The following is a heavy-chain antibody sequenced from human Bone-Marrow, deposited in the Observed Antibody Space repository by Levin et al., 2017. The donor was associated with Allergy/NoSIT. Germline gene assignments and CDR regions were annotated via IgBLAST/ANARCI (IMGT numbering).Heavy chain of an antibody. Sequence: QAGGSLRLSCAASGFTFRSYAMSWVRQAPGKGLEWVSAISGSGDTTYYADSVKGRFTISRDNSKNTLYLQMNSLRAEETAVYYCASPTHIIVVPAAIYDYYYAMDVWGQGTTVTVSS. D-gene: IGHD2-2*01. CDR3: ASPTHIIVVPAAIYDYYYAMDV. J-gene: IGHJ6*02. CDR1: GFTFRSYA. V-gene: IGHV3-23*01. CDR2: ISGSGDTT.